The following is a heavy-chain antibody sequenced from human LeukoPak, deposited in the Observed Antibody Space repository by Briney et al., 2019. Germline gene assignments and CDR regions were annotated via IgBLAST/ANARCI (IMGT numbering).Heavy chain of an antibody. V-gene: IGHV3-30*18. J-gene: IGHJ4*02. CDR2: ISYDGSNK. CDR3: AKSYYYDKLAYY. CDR1: GFTFSSYA. Sequence: GGSLRLSCAASGFTFSSYAMHWVREAPGKGLEWVAVISYDGSNKYYADSVKGRFTISRDNSKNTLYLQMNSLRAEDTAVYYCAKSYYYDKLAYYWGQGTLVTVSS. D-gene: IGHD3-22*01.